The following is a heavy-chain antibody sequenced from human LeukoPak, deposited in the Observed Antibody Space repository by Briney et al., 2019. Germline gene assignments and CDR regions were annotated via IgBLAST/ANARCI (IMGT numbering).Heavy chain of an antibody. CDR3: ARSPEDAFDI. CDR2: IIPILGIA. J-gene: IGHJ3*02. V-gene: IGHV1-69*02. Sequence: GASVKVSCKASGYTFTSYYMHWVRQAPGQGLEWMGRIIPILGIANYAQKFQGRVTITADKSTSTAYMELSSLRSEDTAVYYCARSPEDAFDIWGQGTMVTVSS. CDR1: GYTFTSYY.